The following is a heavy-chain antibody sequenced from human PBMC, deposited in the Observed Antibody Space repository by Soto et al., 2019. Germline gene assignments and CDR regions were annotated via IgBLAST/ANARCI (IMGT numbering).Heavy chain of an antibody. CDR2: IIPIFGTA. CDR1: GGTFSSYA. J-gene: IGHJ3*02. D-gene: IGHD4-17*01. V-gene: IGHV1-69*13. CDR3: ARDRGTVTHAFDI. Sequence: SVKVSCKAAGGTFSSYAISWVRQAPGQGLEWMGGIIPIFGTANYAQKFQGRVTITADESTSTAYMELSSLRSEDTAVYYCARDRGTVTHAFDIWGQGTMVTVSS.